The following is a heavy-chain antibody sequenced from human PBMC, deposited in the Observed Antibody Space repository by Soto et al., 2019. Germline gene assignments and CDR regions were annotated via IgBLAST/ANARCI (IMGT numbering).Heavy chain of an antibody. J-gene: IGHJ5*02. D-gene: IGHD3-16*02. CDR2: ISSYNAKT. Sequence: QVQLVQSGAEVKKPGASVKVSCKASGYTFTSFGISWVRQAPGQGLEWMGWISSYNAKTNYAPKFQGRVTMTTDTSTSTTYMELRSLRSDNTAVYYSARDNYDYVWGSYLQNWFDHWGQGTLVTVSS. CDR1: GYTFTSFG. V-gene: IGHV1-18*01. CDR3: ARDNYDYVWGSYLQNWFDH.